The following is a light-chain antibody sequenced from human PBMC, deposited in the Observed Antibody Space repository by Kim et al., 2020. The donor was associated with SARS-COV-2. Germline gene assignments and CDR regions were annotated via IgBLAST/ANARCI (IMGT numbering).Light chain of an antibody. J-gene: IGLJ2*01. CDR1: ELGDKN. CDR2: VDR. V-gene: IGLV3-1*01. CDR3: QAWDSRTVV. Sequence: ESPGKQALITGSGDELGDKNVCWYQQKAGQSLVLVIYVDRKRPSGIPERVSGSNSGNTATLTISGTQVMDEADYYCQAWDSRTVVFGGGTQLTVL.